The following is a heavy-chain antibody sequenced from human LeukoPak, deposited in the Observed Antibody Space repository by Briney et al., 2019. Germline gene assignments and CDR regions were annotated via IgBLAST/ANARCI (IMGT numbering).Heavy chain of an antibody. CDR2: IIPIFGTA. D-gene: IGHD3-9*01. CDR1: GGTFSSYA. J-gene: IGHJ4*02. V-gene: IGHV1-69*06. Sequence: SEQVSCKASGGTFSSYAISWVRQAPGQGLEWMGGIIPIFGTANYAQKFQGRVTITADKSTSTAYMELSSLRSEDTAVYYCARAGDILTGYYYWGQGTLVTVSS. CDR3: ARAGDILTGYYY.